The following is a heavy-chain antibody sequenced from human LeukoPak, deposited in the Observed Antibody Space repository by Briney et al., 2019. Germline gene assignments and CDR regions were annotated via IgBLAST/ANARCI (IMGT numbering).Heavy chain of an antibody. CDR3: ASQKSRREVGALDY. CDR1: GGSISSSSYY. Sequence: SETLSLTCTVSGGSISSSSYYWGWIRQPPGKGLEWIGSIYYSGSTNYNPSLKSRVTISVDTSKNQFSLKLSSVTAADTAVYYCASQKSRREVGALDYWGQGTLVTVSS. D-gene: IGHD1-26*01. CDR2: IYYSGST. J-gene: IGHJ4*02. V-gene: IGHV4-39*07.